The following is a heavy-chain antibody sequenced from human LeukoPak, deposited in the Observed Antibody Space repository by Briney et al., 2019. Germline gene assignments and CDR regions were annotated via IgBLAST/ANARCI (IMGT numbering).Heavy chain of an antibody. J-gene: IGHJ4*02. D-gene: IGHD3-22*01. V-gene: IGHV4-39*07. CDR3: ARESMYYDSSGYYHSNPGVYYFDY. Sequence: SETLSLTCPVSGGSISSSSYYWGWNRQPPGKGLEWIGRIYYSGSPYYNPSLKSRVTISVDTSKNQFSLKLSSVTAADTAVYYCARESMYYDSSGYYHSNPGVYYFDYWGQGTLVTVSS. CDR2: IYYSGSP. CDR1: GGSISSSSYY.